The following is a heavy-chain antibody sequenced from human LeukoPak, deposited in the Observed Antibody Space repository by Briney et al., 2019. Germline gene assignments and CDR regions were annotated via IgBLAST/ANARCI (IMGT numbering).Heavy chain of an antibody. J-gene: IGHJ4*02. CDR3: ARAAAAGDY. D-gene: IGHD6-13*01. V-gene: IGHV3-66*01. CDR1: GFTFSSYA. Sequence: GGSLRLSCAASGFTFSSYAMSWVRQAPGKGLEWVSVIYSGGSTYYADSVKGRFTISRDNSKNTLYLQMNSLRAEDTAVYYCARAAAAGDYWGQGTLVTVSS. CDR2: IYSGGST.